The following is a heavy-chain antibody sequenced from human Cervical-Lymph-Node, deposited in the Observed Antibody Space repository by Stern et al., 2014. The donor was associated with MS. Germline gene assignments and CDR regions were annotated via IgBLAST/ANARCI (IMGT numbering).Heavy chain of an antibody. J-gene: IGHJ6*02. Sequence: QVQLVQSGAEVKKPGSSVKVSCKASGGTFSNYATSWVRQAPGQGLAWMGGIVPLFGKPNYAKKFQGRVTITANESTSTAYMDLSSLRSEDTAVYYCASPLTATSVPFGYYGMDVWGQGTTVTVS. CDR3: ASPLTATSVPFGYYGMDV. D-gene: IGHD4-17*01. CDR2: IVPLFGKP. V-gene: IGHV1-69*01. CDR1: GGTFSNYA.